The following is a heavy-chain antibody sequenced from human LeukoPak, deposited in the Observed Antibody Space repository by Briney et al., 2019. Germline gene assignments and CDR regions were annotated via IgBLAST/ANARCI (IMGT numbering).Heavy chain of an antibody. Sequence: GGSLRLSCAASGFTFSSYWMSWVRQAPGKGLEWVANIKQDGSEKYYVDSVKGRFTISRDNAKNSLYLQMNSLRAEDTAVYYCAREKCSGGSCTLDYWGQGTLFTVSS. J-gene: IGHJ4*02. D-gene: IGHD2-15*01. CDR3: AREKCSGGSCTLDY. V-gene: IGHV3-7*01. CDR2: IKQDGSEK. CDR1: GFTFSSYW.